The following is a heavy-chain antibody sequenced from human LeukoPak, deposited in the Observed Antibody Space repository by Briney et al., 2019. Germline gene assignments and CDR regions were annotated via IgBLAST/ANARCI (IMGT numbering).Heavy chain of an antibody. Sequence: GGSLRLSCAASGFSISTYPMNWVRQTPGKGLEWVAAISPDGTGKPYADSVKGRFTISRDNSRNTLDLQMDSLRDEDTAIYYCAREDSSSGRAGIFGLSWGQGTLVTVSS. CDR1: GFSISTYP. J-gene: IGHJ5*02. CDR2: ISPDGTGK. D-gene: IGHD6-19*01. CDR3: AREDSSSGRAGIFGLS. V-gene: IGHV3-30*04.